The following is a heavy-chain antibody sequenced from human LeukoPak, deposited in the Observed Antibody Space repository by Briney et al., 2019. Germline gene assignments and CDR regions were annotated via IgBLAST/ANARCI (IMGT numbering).Heavy chain of an antibody. CDR1: GFTFSSYG. D-gene: IGHD3-10*01. J-gene: IGHJ4*02. CDR3: AKVQIHYGDFDY. Sequence: GGSLRLSWAASGFTFSSYGMHWVRQAPGKGLEWVAVISYDGSNKYYADSVKGRFTISRDNSKNTLYLQMNSPRAEDTAVYYCAKVQIHYGDFDYWGQGTLVTVSS. CDR2: ISYDGSNK. V-gene: IGHV3-30*18.